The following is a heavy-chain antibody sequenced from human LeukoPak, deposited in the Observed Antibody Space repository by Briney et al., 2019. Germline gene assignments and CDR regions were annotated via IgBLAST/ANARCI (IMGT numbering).Heavy chain of an antibody. D-gene: IGHD3-10*01. CDR1: GGSISTYF. V-gene: IGHV4-59*12. CDR2: IYDSGT. J-gene: IGHJ4*02. Sequence: SETLSLTCTVSGGSISTYFWSWIRQPPGKGLEWIGRIYDSGTNYNPSLKSRVAISADTSNNQFSLKLSSVTAADTAVYFCAREVIIRGVTHFDYWGQGALVTVPS. CDR3: AREVIIRGVTHFDY.